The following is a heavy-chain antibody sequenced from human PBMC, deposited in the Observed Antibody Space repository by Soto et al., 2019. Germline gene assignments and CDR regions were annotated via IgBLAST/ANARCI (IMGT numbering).Heavy chain of an antibody. J-gene: IGHJ6*02. CDR1: GYTFTSYY. CDR2: INPSGGST. D-gene: IGHD6-13*01. Sequence: GASVKVSCKASGYTFTSYYMHWVRQAPGQGLEWMGIINPSGGSTSYAQKFQGRVTMTRDTSTSTVYMELSSLRSEDTAVYYCASESIAAAGAPRVYYYYGMDVWGQGTTVTVSS. CDR3: ASESIAAAGAPRVYYYYGMDV. V-gene: IGHV1-46*01.